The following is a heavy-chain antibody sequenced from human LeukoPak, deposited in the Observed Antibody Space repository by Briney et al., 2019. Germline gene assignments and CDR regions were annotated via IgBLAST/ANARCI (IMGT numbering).Heavy chain of an antibody. J-gene: IGHJ6*03. CDR1: GFTFSSSA. CDR2: IYSGGST. V-gene: IGHV3-53*01. CDR3: ASTRYYYYYYMDV. Sequence: PGGSLRLSCAASGFTFSSSAMSWVRQAPGKGLEWVSVIYSGGSTHYADSVKGRFTISRDNSKNTLYLQMNSLRAEDTAVYYCASTRYYYYYYMDVWGKGTTVTVSS.